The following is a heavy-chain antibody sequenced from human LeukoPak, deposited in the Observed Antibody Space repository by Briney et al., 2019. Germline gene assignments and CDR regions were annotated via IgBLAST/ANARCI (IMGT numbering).Heavy chain of an antibody. CDR2: ISSSSSYI. CDR1: GFIFSSYS. J-gene: IGHJ4*02. V-gene: IGHV3-21*01. Sequence: PGGSLRLSCAASGFIFSSYSMNWVRQAPGKGLEWVSSISSSSSYIYYADSVKGRFTISRDNAKNSLYLQMNSLRAEDTAVYYCARARQATVDFDYWGQGTLVTVSS. CDR3: ARARQATVDFDY. D-gene: IGHD4-23*01.